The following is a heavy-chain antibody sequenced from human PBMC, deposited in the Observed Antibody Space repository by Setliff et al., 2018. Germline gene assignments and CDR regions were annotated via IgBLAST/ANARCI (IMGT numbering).Heavy chain of an antibody. Sequence: LSLTCTVSGGSISSSSYYWSWIRRPPGKGLEWIGEINQSGSTNYNPSLETRVSISVDTSKNQFSLKVRSVTAADTAVYYCARGPSAEDYVWGTYRLDYWGQGTLVTVSS. J-gene: IGHJ4*02. D-gene: IGHD3-16*02. CDR1: GGSISSSSYY. CDR2: INQSGST. CDR3: ARGPSAEDYVWGTYRLDY. V-gene: IGHV4-61*05.